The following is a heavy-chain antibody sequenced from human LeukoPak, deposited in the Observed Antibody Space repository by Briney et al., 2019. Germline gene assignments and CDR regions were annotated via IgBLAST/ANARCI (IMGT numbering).Heavy chain of an antibody. CDR3: ARVRYYDSSGYKYYFDY. J-gene: IGHJ4*02. CDR2: IKQDGSEK. D-gene: IGHD3-22*01. V-gene: IGHV3-7*01. CDR1: GFTFSSYW. Sequence: GGSLRPSCAASGFTFSSYWMSWVRQAPGKGLEWVANIKQDGSEKYYVDSVKGRFTISRDNAKNSLYLQMNSLRAEDTAVYYCARVRYYDSSGYKYYFDYWGQGTLVTVSS.